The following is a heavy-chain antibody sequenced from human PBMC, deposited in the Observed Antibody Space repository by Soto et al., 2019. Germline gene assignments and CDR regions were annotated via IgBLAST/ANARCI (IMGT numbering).Heavy chain of an antibody. CDR2: ISSSSSTI. CDR1: GFTFSSYS. V-gene: IGHV3-48*01. J-gene: IGHJ4*02. D-gene: IGHD2-2*01. Sequence: EVPLVESGGGLVQPGGSLRLSCAASGFTFSSYSMNWVRQAPGKGLEWVSYISSSSSTIYYADSVKGRFTISRDNAKNSLYLQMNSLRAEDTAVYYCARDRSPVVVPAAIPDYWGQGTLVTVSS. CDR3: ARDRSPVVVPAAIPDY.